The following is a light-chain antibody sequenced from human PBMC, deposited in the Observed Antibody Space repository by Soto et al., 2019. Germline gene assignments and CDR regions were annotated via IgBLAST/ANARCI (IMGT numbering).Light chain of an antibody. J-gene: IGKJ2*01. CDR1: QSVSSSY. Sequence: EIVLTQSPGTLSLSPGERATLSCRASQSVSSSYLAWYQQKPGQAPRLLIYGASSRATGIPDRFSGSGSGTDFTLTISRLEPEDFAVSYCQQYGSSLYTFGQGTKVDIK. V-gene: IGKV3-20*01. CDR2: GAS. CDR3: QQYGSSLYT.